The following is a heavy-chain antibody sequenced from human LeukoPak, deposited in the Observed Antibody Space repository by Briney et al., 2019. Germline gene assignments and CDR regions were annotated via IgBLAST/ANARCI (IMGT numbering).Heavy chain of an antibody. CDR2: IYHSGST. V-gene: IGHV4-38-2*02. CDR1: GYSISSGYY. CDR3: ARELRLALDP. D-gene: IGHD6-19*01. Sequence: SETLSLTCTVSGYSISSGYYWGWIRQPPGKGLEWIGSIYHSGSTYYNPSLKSRVTISVDTSKNQFSLELSSVTAADTAVYYCARELRLALDPWGQGTLVTVSS. J-gene: IGHJ5*02.